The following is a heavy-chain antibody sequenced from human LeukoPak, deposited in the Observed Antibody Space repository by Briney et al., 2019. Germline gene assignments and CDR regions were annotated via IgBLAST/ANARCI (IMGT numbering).Heavy chain of an antibody. V-gene: IGHV3-43*01. Sequence: GGSLRLSCAASGFAFGHYTMHWVRQAPGKGLEWVSLISWDGGNTYYADSVKGRFTISRDNNKNSLYLQMNSLRAEDTALYYCAKDNGYGGSPLDYWGQGTLVTVSS. J-gene: IGHJ4*02. D-gene: IGHD4-23*01. CDR2: ISWDGGNT. CDR3: AKDNGYGGSPLDY. CDR1: GFAFGHYT.